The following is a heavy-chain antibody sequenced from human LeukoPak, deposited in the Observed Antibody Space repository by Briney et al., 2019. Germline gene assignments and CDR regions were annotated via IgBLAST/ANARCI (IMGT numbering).Heavy chain of an antibody. Sequence: SETLSLTCAVYGGSFSGYYWSWIRQPPGKGLEWIGEINHSGSTNYNPSLKSRVTISVDTSKNQFSLKLSSVTAADTAVYYCARGSRLGWNWFDPWGQGTLVTVSS. CDR2: INHSGST. V-gene: IGHV4-34*01. D-gene: IGHD6-19*01. J-gene: IGHJ5*02. CDR1: GGSFSGYY. CDR3: ARGSRLGWNWFDP.